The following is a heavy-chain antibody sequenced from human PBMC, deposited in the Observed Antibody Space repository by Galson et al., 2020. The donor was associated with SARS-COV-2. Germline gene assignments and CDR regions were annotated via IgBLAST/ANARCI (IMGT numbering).Heavy chain of an antibody. CDR3: ARGGYSSGWYGAGYFDY. CDR2: IYYSGST. V-gene: IGHV4-59*01. CDR1: GGSISSYY. Sequence: SETLSLTCTVSGGSISSYYWSWIRQPPGKGLEWIGYIYYSGSTNYNPSLKSRVTISVDTSKNQFSLKLSSVTAAETAVYYCARGGYSSGWYGAGYFDYWGQGTLVTVSS. D-gene: IGHD6-19*01. J-gene: IGHJ4*02.